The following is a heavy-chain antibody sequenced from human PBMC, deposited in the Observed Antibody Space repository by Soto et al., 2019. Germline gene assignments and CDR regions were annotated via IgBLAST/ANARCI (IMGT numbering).Heavy chain of an antibody. CDR2: ISYDGSNK. V-gene: IGHV3-30-3*01. CDR3: ARDRHSENDY. J-gene: IGHJ4*02. D-gene: IGHD2-15*01. Sequence: GIGCASCRLSFSSSAMDVVRQAPGKGLEWVAVISYDGSNKYYADSVKGRFTISRDNSKNTLYLQMNSLRAEDTAVYYCARDRHSENDYWGQGTLVTVSS. CDR1: RLSFSSSA.